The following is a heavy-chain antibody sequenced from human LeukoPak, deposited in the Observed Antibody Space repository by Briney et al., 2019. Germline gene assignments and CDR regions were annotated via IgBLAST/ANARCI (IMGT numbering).Heavy chain of an antibody. CDR2: INHSGST. V-gene: IGHV4-34*01. Sequence: SETLSLTCAVYGGSFSGYYWSWIRQPPGKGLEWIGEINHSGSTNYNPSLKSRVTISVDTSKNQFSLKLGSVTAADTAVYYCAKIAAAPPRTWGQGTLVTVSS. CDR1: GGSFSGYY. J-gene: IGHJ5*02. D-gene: IGHD6-13*01. CDR3: AKIAAAPPRT.